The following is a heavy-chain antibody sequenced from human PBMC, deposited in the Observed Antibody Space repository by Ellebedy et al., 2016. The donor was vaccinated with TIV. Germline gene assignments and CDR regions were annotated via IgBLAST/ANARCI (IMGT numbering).Heavy chain of an antibody. D-gene: IGHD6-19*01. Sequence: GGSLRLSXAASGFSLSNSFMSWIRQAPGKGLEWVSTLTADGCSTYFADSVKGRFTISRDNSKNTVYLQMNSLRLEDTAVYYCVRGWYSSGHCDVFAMWGQGTIVTVSS. J-gene: IGHJ3*02. V-gene: IGHV3-23*01. CDR3: VRGWYSSGHCDVFAM. CDR1: GFSLSNSF. CDR2: LTADGCST.